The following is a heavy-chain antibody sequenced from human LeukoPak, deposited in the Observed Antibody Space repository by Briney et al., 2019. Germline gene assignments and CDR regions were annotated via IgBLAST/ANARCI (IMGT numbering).Heavy chain of an antibody. CDR3: ARDHVYSSSWYDY. Sequence: PSETLSLTCTVSGGSISSSSYYWGWIRQPPGKGLEWIGSIYYSGSTYYNPSLKSRVTISVDTSKNQFSLKLSSVTAADTAVYYCARDHVYSSSWYDYWGQGTLVTVSS. CDR2: IYYSGST. J-gene: IGHJ4*02. CDR1: GGSISSSSYY. V-gene: IGHV4-39*07. D-gene: IGHD6-13*01.